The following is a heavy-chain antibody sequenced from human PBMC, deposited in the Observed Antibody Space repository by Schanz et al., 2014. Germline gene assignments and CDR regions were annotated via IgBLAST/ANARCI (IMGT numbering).Heavy chain of an antibody. CDR3: ASPSGYSDYGTYFDF. CDR2: ISNDGSIK. D-gene: IGHD5-12*01. CDR1: GFTISSYS. V-gene: IGHV3-30*03. J-gene: IGHJ4*02. Sequence: VQLLESGGGLVQPGGSLRLSCAASGFTISSYSMNWVRQAPGKGLEWVALISNDGSIKYYADSVEGRFTISRDNSRNTLYLRMNSLRTEDTAVYYCASPSGYSDYGTYFDFWGQGTLVTVSS.